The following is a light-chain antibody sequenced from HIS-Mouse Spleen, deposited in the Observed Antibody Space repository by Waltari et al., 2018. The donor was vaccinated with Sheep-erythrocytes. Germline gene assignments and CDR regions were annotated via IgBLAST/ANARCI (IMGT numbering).Light chain of an antibody. Sequence: QSALTQPPSASGSPGQSVTISCTGTSSDVGGYHSVSCYQQHPGKAPKLMIYQVSKRPSGVPDRFSGSKSGNTASLTVSGLQAEDEADYYCSSYAGSNNYVFGTGTKVTVL. J-gene: IGLJ1*01. CDR1: SSDVGGYHS. CDR3: SSYAGSNNYV. CDR2: QVS. V-gene: IGLV2-8*01.